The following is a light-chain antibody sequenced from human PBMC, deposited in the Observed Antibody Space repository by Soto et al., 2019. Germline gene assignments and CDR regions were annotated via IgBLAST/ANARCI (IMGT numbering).Light chain of an antibody. J-gene: IGKJ5*01. V-gene: IGKV1-12*01. CDR2: AAS. CDR3: QQAKSFPLP. Sequence: QMTKSPSSLSPSIGDRVTITCRASQGISSYLAWYQQKPGKAPKCLIYAASILQSGVPSRFSGSGFGTNFTLTITSLQPEDSATYFCQQAKSFPLPFGQGTRLEIK. CDR1: QGISSY.